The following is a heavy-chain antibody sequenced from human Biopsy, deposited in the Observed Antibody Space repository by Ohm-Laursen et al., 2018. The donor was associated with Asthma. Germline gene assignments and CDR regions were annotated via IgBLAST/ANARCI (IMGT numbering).Heavy chain of an antibody. Sequence: SLRLSCAASGFNFGNYAMAWVRQAPGKGLEWVSTISGSSIIIHYGGSVKGRFTISRDNVRNRLHLQMSSLRPDDSAAYHCAKDRFDNSVTSKYYYYGIDVWGQGTTVTVSS. CDR3: AKDRFDNSVTSKYYYYGIDV. CDR1: GFNFGNYA. J-gene: IGHJ6*02. D-gene: IGHD3-16*01. CDR2: ISGSSIII. V-gene: IGHV3-23*01.